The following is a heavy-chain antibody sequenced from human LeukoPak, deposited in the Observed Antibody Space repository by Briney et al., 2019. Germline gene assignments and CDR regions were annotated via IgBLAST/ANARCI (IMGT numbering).Heavy chain of an antibody. CDR3: AKGTASGTYNCDS. V-gene: IGHV3-23*01. CDR2: ISGSGGST. CDR1: GFTFSSYA. Sequence: GESLRLSCAVSGFTFSSYAMNWVRQTPGKGLEWVSAISGSGGSTFYADSVKGRFTISRDNSKNTLYLQMNSLRAEDTAVYFCAKGTASGTYNCDSWGQGTLVTVSA. D-gene: IGHD3-10*01. J-gene: IGHJ4*02.